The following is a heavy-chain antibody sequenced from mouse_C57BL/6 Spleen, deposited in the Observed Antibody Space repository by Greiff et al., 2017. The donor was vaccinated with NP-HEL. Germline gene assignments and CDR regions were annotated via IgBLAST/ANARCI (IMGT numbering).Heavy chain of an antibody. Sequence: VQLQQSGAELVRPGTSVKMSCKASGYTFTNYWIGWAKQRPGHGLEWIGDIYPGGGYTNYNEKFKGKATQTSDKSPSTAYMQLSSLASEDYASYYCARWSGYYGFAYWGQGTLVTVSA. J-gene: IGHJ3*01. CDR2: IYPGGGYT. CDR1: GYTFTNYW. CDR3: ARWSGYYGFAY. D-gene: IGHD2-3*01. V-gene: IGHV1-63*01.